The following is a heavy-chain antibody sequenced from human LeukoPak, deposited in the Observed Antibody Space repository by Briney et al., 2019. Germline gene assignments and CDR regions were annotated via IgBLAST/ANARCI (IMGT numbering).Heavy chain of an antibody. CDR3: TRGAGWLIDY. CDR2: FYNSGSS. Sequence: SETLSLTCTVSGGSISDYYRGWIRQPPGKGLEWIGYFYNSGSSTYNPSLKSRVTVSVDTSKEQFSLKVNSVTAADTAVYYCTRGAGWLIDYWGQRILVTVSS. D-gene: IGHD3-16*01. CDR1: GGSISDYY. J-gene: IGHJ4*02. V-gene: IGHV4-59*01.